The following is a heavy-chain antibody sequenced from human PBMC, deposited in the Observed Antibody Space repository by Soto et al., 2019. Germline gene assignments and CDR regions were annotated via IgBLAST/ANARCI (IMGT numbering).Heavy chain of an antibody. D-gene: IGHD2-15*01. CDR1: GGSISSGDYY. CDR2: IYYSGST. J-gene: IGHJ4*02. CDR3: AREPKYCSGGSCYLSGLDY. V-gene: IGHV4-30-4*01. Sequence: LALTCTVSGGSISSGDYYWSWIRQPPGKGLEWIGYIYYSGSTYYNPSLKSRVTISVDTSKNQFSLKLSSVTAADTAVYYCAREPKYCSGGSCYLSGLDYWGQGTLVTVSS.